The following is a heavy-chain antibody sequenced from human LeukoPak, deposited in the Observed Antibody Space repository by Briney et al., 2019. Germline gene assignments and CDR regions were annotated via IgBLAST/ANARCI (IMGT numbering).Heavy chain of an antibody. Sequence: SETLSLTCTVSGGSVSSGSYYWSWIRQPPGKGLGWIGYIYYSGSTNYNPSLKSRVTISVDTSKNQFSLKLSSVTAADTAVYYCAREESPLYGSGSYYGWFDPWGQGTLVTVSS. D-gene: IGHD3-10*01. V-gene: IGHV4-61*01. CDR3: AREESPLYGSGSYYGWFDP. CDR1: GGSVSSGSYY. CDR2: IYYSGST. J-gene: IGHJ5*02.